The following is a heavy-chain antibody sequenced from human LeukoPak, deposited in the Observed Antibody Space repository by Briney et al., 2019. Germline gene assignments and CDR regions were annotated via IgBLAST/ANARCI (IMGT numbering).Heavy chain of an antibody. CDR3: AKCQKRCGGDFDY. Sequence: AGGSLRLSCAASGFTFSSYAISWVRQAPGKGLEWVSAISGSGGSTYYADSVKGRFTISRDNSKTTLYLQMNSLRAEDTAVYYCAKCQKRCGGDFDYWGQGTLVTVSS. J-gene: IGHJ4*02. D-gene: IGHD2-21*01. CDR1: GFTFSSYA. CDR2: ISGSGGST. V-gene: IGHV3-23*01.